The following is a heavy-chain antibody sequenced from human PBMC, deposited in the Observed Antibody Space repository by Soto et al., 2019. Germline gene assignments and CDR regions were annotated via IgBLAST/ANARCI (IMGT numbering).Heavy chain of an antibody. D-gene: IGHD6-19*01. J-gene: IGHJ5*02. Sequence: GGSLRLSCAASGFTFSSYGMHWVRQAPGKGLEWVAVIWYDGSHKYYADSVRGRFTISRDNSKNTLYLQMNSLRAEDTAVYFCARDDYSSGWYTQRWFDPWGQGTLVTVSS. CDR2: IWYDGSHK. V-gene: IGHV3-33*01. CDR1: GFTFSSYG. CDR3: ARDDYSSGWYTQRWFDP.